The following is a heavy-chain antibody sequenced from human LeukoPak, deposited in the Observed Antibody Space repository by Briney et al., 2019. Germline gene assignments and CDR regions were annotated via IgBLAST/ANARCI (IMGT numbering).Heavy chain of an antibody. V-gene: IGHV4-39*01. CDR3: ARLGIDYYGSGSYYTGWFDP. D-gene: IGHD3-10*01. Sequence: SETLSLTCTVSGGSISSSSYYWGWIRQPPGKGLEWIGSIYYSGSTYYNPSLKSRVTISVDTSKNQFSLKLSSVTAADTAVYYCARLGIDYYGSGSYYTGWFDPWGQGTLVTVSS. CDR1: GGSISSSSYY. CDR2: IYYSGST. J-gene: IGHJ5*02.